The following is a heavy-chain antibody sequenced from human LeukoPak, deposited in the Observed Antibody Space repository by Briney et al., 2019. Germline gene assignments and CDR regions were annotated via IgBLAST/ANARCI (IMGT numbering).Heavy chain of an antibody. V-gene: IGHV4-30-4*07. Sequence: SETLSLTCAVSGGSISSGGYSWSWIRQPPGKGLEWIGYIYYSGSTYYNPSLKSRVTISVDTSKNQFSLKLSSVTAADTAVYYCARENRSGDDYSNYMDVWGKGTTVTVSS. CDR2: IYYSGST. J-gene: IGHJ6*03. CDR1: GGSISSGGYS. D-gene: IGHD3-22*01. CDR3: ARENRSGDDYSNYMDV.